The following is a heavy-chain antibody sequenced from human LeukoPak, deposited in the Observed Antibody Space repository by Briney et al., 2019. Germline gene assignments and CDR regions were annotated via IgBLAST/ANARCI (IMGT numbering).Heavy chain of an antibody. CDR1: GFTFSSYA. Sequence: GSLRLSCAASGFTFSSYAMSWVRQAPGKGLEWVSAISGSGGSTYYADSVKGRFTISRDNSKNTLYLQMNSLRAEDTAVYYCAKGVRNYDFWSGNNWFDPWGQGTLVTVSS. D-gene: IGHD3-3*01. V-gene: IGHV3-23*01. CDR2: ISGSGGST. CDR3: AKGVRNYDFWSGNNWFDP. J-gene: IGHJ5*02.